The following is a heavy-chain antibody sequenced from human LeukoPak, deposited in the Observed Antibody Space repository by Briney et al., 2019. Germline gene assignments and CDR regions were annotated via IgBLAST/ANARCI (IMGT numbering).Heavy chain of an antibody. V-gene: IGHV4-61*02. CDR2: VSSSGST. CDR1: GDSISSGDYY. Sequence: SETLSLTCTVSGDSISSGDYYWSWIRQPAGKGLEWIGRVSSSGSTNYNPSLKSRVTISVDTSKNQFSLKLSSVTAADTAVYFCARGPYSYDSSGAFDIWGQGTMVTVSS. CDR3: ARGPYSYDSSGAFDI. D-gene: IGHD3-22*01. J-gene: IGHJ3*02.